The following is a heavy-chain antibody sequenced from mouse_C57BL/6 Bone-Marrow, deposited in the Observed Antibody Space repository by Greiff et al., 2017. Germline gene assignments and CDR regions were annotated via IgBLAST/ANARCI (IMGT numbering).Heavy chain of an antibody. Sequence: EVKLVESGGGLVQPGGSLSLSCAASGFTFTDYYMSWVRQPPGKALEWLGFIRNKANGYTTEYSASVKGRFTISRDNSQSILYLQMNALSAEDSATYYCARDRGYFDYWGQGTTLTVSS. CDR1: GFTFTDYY. CDR2: IRNKANGYTT. V-gene: IGHV7-3*01. J-gene: IGHJ2*01. CDR3: ARDRGYFDY.